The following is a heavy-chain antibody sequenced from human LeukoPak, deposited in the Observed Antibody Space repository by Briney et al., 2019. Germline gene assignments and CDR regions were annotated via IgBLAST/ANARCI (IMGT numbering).Heavy chain of an antibody. Sequence: ASVKVSCKASGYTPTGYYIHWVRQAPGQGLEWMGWISGGTNYAQKFQGRVAMTRDTSISTAYMELSRLRSDDTAVYYCARDVGEYCSSTSCYASNYWGQGTLVTVSS. CDR2: ISGGT. CDR1: GYTPTGYY. D-gene: IGHD2-2*01. J-gene: IGHJ4*02. V-gene: IGHV1-2*02. CDR3: ARDVGEYCSSTSCYASNY.